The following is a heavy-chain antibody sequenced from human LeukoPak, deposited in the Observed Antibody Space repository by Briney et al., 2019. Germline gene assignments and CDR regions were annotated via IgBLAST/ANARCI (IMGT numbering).Heavy chain of an antibody. Sequence: PGGSLRLSCAASGFTFSSYAMSWVRQAPGEGLEWVSAISGSGGSTYYADSVKGRFTISRDNSKNTLYLQMNSLRAEDTAVYYCAKDPSIYDISGSWYYFDYWGQGTLVTVSS. CDR3: AKDPSIYDISGSWYYFDY. V-gene: IGHV3-23*01. J-gene: IGHJ4*02. CDR1: GFTFSSYA. D-gene: IGHD3-9*01. CDR2: ISGSGGST.